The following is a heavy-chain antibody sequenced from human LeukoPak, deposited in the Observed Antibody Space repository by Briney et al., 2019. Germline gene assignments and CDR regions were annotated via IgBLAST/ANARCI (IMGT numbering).Heavy chain of an antibody. D-gene: IGHD3-22*01. V-gene: IGHV4-30-2*01. CDR1: GGSISSSGYY. CDR2: IYDSGNT. CDR3: ARDYPSIVVVPI. Sequence: SETLSLTCTVSGGSISSSGYYWNWIRQPLGKGLERIGHIYDSGNTYYNASLKSRVTISVERSKNQFSLKLTSVTAADTAVYYCARDYPSIVVVPIWGQGTMVTVS. J-gene: IGHJ3*02.